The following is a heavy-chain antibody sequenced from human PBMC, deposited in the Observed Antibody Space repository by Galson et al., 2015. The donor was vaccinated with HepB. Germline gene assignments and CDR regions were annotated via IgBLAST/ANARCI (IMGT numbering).Heavy chain of an antibody. CDR1: GYTFTTYG. CDR3: ARDQDGSWYYLGLDY. V-gene: IGHV1-18*01. D-gene: IGHD6-13*01. Sequence: SVKVSCKASGYTFTTYGISWVRQAPGHGLEWMGWINTYSGDTNYAQKFQGRVTMTTDTSTSTAYMELRSLRSDDTAVYYCARDQDGSWYYLGLDYWGQGTLVTVSS. J-gene: IGHJ4*02. CDR2: INTYSGDT.